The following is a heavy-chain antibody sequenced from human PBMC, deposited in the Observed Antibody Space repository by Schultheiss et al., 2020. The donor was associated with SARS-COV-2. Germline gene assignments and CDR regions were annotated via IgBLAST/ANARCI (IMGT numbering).Heavy chain of an antibody. D-gene: IGHD3-3*01. CDR1: GGSISSSSYY. CDR2: IYYSGST. V-gene: IGHV4-39*01. Sequence: SETLSLTCTVSGGSISSSSYYWGWIRQPPGKGLEWIGSIYYSGSTYYNPSLKSRVTISVDTSKNQFSLKLSSVTAADTAVYYCARRWGAVYYDFWSGFDAFDIWGQGTMVTVSS. J-gene: IGHJ3*02. CDR3: ARRWGAVYYDFWSGFDAFDI.